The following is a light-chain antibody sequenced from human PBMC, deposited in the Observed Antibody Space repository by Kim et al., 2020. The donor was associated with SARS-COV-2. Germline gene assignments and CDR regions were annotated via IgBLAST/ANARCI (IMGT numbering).Light chain of an antibody. V-gene: IGKV1-39*01. CDR1: QNLNTF. J-gene: IGKJ2*01. CDR3: QQSYSTPSYT. Sequence: SVGDRFTITCRASQNLNTFLNWYQQKPGKAPRLLIYAASSLHSGVPSRFSGSGSGTAFTLTIASLQPEDIATYYCQQSYSTPSYTFGQGTKVDIK. CDR2: AAS.